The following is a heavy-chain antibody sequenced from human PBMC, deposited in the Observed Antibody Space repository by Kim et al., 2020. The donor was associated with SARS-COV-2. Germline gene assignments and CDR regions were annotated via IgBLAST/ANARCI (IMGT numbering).Heavy chain of an antibody. V-gene: IGHV4-34*01. D-gene: IGHD6-6*01. Sequence: NPSLKSRVTISVDTSKNQFSLKLSSVTAADTAVYYCARAGRFRSIAAQDYWGQGTLVTVSS. CDR3: ARAGRFRSIAAQDY. J-gene: IGHJ4*02.